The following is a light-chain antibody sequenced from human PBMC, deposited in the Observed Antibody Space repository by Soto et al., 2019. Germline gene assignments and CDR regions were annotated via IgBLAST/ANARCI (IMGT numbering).Light chain of an antibody. V-gene: IGLV1-40*01. J-gene: IGLJ2*01. CDR1: SSNIGAGYD. CDR2: GNT. CDR3: QSYDSSLPVV. Sequence: QSVPTQPPSVSGAPGQRVTISCTGSSSNIGAGYDVHWYQQLPGTAPKLLIYGNTNRPSGVPDRFSGSKSGTSASLAITGLQAEDEADYYCQSYDSSLPVVFGGGTKLTVL.